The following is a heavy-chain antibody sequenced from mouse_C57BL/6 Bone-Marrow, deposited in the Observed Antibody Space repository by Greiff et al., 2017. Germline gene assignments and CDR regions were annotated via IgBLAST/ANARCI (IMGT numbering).Heavy chain of an antibody. J-gene: IGHJ2*02. Sequence: EVQGVESGGGLVKPGGSLKLSCAASGFTFSSYAMSWVRQTPEQRLEWVATISDGGSYTYYPDNVKGRFTISRDNAKNNLYLQMSHLKSEDTAMYYYARNDDYDMDYWGQGTSLTVSS. D-gene: IGHD2-4*01. CDR3: ARNDDYDMDY. CDR1: GFTFSSYA. CDR2: ISDGGSYT. V-gene: IGHV5-4*01.